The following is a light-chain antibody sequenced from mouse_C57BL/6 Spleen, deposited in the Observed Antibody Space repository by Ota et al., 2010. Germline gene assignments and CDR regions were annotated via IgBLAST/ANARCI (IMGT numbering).Light chain of an antibody. CDR1: RTLIVW. CDR3: QQGQSYPLT. J-gene: IGKJ5*01. Sequence: DIHDEPTYSHPVCLSSLRRHNYHHLPLPVRTLIVWFKVLVPDRNQEIIPKLLIYKASNLHTGVPSRFSGSGSGTGFTLTISSLQPEDIATYYCQQGQSYPLTFGAGTKLELK. CDR2: KAS. V-gene: IGKV15-103*01.